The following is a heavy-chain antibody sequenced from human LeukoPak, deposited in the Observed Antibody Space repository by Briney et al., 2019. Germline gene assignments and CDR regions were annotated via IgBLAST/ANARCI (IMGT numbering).Heavy chain of an antibody. CDR3: ARKIGGAVAGNWYFDL. CDR2: ISYDGSNK. V-gene: IGHV3-30-3*01. Sequence: PGRSLRLSCAASGFTFSSYAMHWVRQAPGKGLEWVAVISYDGSNKYYADSVKGRFTISRDNSKNTLYPQMNSLRAEDTAVYYCARKIGGAVAGNWYFDLWGRGTLVIVSS. CDR1: GFTFSSYA. J-gene: IGHJ2*01. D-gene: IGHD6-19*01.